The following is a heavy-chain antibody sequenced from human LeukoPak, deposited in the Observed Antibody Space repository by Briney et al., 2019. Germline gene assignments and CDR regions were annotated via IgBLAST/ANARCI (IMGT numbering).Heavy chain of an antibody. V-gene: IGHV3-48*03. CDR1: GFTFNSYE. CDR3: ARDGVVNSLDY. Sequence: GGSLRLSCAASGFTFNSYEMNWVRQAPGKGPEWISYISSSGGSIYYTDSVKGRFTISRDNPKNSLYLQMNSLRAEDTAIYYCARDGVVNSLDYWGQGTLVTVSS. J-gene: IGHJ4*02. D-gene: IGHD2-21*01. CDR2: ISSSGGSI.